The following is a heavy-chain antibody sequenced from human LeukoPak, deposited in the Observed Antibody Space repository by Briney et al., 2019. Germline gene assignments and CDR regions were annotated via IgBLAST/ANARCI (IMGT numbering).Heavy chain of an antibody. CDR2: INHSGST. Sequence: PSETLSLTCAVYGGSFSGYYWSWIRQPPGKGLEWIGEINHSGSTNYNPSLKSRVTISVDTSKNQFSLKLSSVTAADTAVYYCARGTLLYCSSTSCYPYYYGIDVWGQGTTVTVSS. CDR3: ARGTLLYCSSTSCYPYYYGIDV. D-gene: IGHD2-2*01. CDR1: GGSFSGYY. V-gene: IGHV4-34*01. J-gene: IGHJ6*02.